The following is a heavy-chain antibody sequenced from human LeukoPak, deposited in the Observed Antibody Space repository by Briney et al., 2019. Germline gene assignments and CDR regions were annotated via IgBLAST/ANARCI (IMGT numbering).Heavy chain of an antibody. Sequence: SETLSLTCTVSGGSISSYYWSWIRQPPGKGLEWIGYIYYSGSTNYNPSLKSRVTISVDTSKNQFSLKLSSVTAADTAVYYCARDGCGGDCYSGPAGFDPWGQGTLVTASS. CDR3: ARDGCGGDCYSGPAGFDP. V-gene: IGHV4-59*01. J-gene: IGHJ5*02. CDR1: GGSISSYY. D-gene: IGHD2-21*02. CDR2: IYYSGST.